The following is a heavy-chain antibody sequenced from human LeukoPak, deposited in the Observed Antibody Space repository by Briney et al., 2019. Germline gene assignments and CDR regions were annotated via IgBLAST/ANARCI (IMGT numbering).Heavy chain of an antibody. J-gene: IGHJ6*02. Sequence: GASVKVSCKASGYTFTGYYLHWVRQAPGQGLEWMGWINPNSGGTNYAQKFQGRVTMTRDTSISTAYMELSRLRSDDTAVYYCASESFYASGSYYHYYYYCMDVWGQGTTVTVSS. CDR2: INPNSGGT. V-gene: IGHV1-2*02. CDR1: GYTFTGYY. D-gene: IGHD3-10*01. CDR3: ASESFYASGSYYHYYYYCMDV.